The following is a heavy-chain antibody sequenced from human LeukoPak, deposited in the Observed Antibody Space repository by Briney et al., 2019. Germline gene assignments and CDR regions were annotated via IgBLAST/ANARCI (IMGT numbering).Heavy chain of an antibody. D-gene: IGHD2-8*01. CDR2: ISYDGSNK. CDR3: ARGRYCTTGSCYLDS. Sequence: GRSLRLSCAASGFTFSSYGMHWVRQAPGKGLEWVAVISYDGSNKYYADSVKGRFTISRDNAKNSLYLQMNSLRAEDTAVYYCARGRYCTTGSCYLDSWGQGILVTVSS. J-gene: IGHJ4*02. CDR1: GFTFSSYG. V-gene: IGHV3-30*03.